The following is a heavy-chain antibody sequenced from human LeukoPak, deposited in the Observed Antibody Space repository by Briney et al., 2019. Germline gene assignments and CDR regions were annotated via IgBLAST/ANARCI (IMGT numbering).Heavy chain of an antibody. CDR1: GYRFTTYW. J-gene: IGHJ3*02. V-gene: IGHV5-51*01. Sequence: GESLKISCMGSGYRFTTYWIDWVRQVPGKGLEWMVLIQPADSQTRYNPSFQGQVTLSDDKSINTAYLQWSSLRPSDTAIYYCARRLRTGGFDIWGQGTEVTVSS. D-gene: IGHD1-1*01. CDR3: ARRLRTGGFDI. CDR2: IQPADSQT.